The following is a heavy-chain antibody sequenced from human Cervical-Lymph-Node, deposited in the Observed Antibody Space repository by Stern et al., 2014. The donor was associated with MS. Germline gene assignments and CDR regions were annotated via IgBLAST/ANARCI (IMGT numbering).Heavy chain of an antibody. J-gene: IGHJ4*02. D-gene: IGHD3-10*01. CDR2: IIPIVGTA. V-gene: IGHV1-69*01. CDR3: ARVPRYYYGSGSYAY. Sequence: VQLVESGAEVKTPGSSVKVSCKASGGTFSSYAISWVRQAPGQGLEWMGGIIPIVGTANYAQKFKGRVTITADESTSTAYMERSSLRSEDTAVYYCARVPRYYYGSGSYAYWGQGTLVTVSS. CDR1: GGTFSSYA.